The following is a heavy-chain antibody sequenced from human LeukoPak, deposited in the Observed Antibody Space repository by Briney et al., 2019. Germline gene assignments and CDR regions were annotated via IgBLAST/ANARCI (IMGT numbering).Heavy chain of an antibody. D-gene: IGHD3-9*01. J-gene: IGHJ4*02. CDR3: AKVSYDILTGYPSHLDY. CDR2: ISASGSPT. CDR1: GFTFSSFA. Sequence: GGSLRLSCAASGFTFSSFAMTWVRQAPGKRLEWVSLISASGSPTYYADSVKGRFTISRDNSKNTLYLQMNSVRADDTAVYYCAKVSYDILTGYPSHLDYWGQGTLVTVSS. V-gene: IGHV3-23*01.